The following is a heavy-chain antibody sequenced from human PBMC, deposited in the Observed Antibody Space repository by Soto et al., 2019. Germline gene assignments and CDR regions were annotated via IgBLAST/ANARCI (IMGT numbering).Heavy chain of an antibody. CDR2: INPSTGTT. J-gene: IGHJ4*02. CDR1: GYTFTNDY. D-gene: IGHD3-10*01. V-gene: IGHV1-46*01. CDR3: ARASWDRLRGVKEFDY. Sequence: QVQLVQSGAEVKKPGASVKVSCKASGYTFTNDYMHWVRQAPGQGLEWMGIINPSTGTTSYAQKFQGRVTMTRDTSTSTVHMELSSLSSDDPAVYYGARASWDRLRGVKEFDYWGQGTLVTVSS.